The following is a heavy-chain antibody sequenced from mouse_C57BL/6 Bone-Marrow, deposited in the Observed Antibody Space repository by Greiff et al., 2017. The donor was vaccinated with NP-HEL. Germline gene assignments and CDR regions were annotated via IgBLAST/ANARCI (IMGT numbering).Heavy chain of an antibody. CDR2: INPSSGYT. CDR3: ARRAYDGPFAY. Sequence: VQRVESGAELARPGASVKMSCKASGYTFTSYTMHWVKQRPGQGLEWIGYINPSSGYTKYNQKFKDKATLTADKSSSTAYMQLSSLTSEDSAVYYCARRAYDGPFAYWGQGTLVTVSA. J-gene: IGHJ3*01. V-gene: IGHV1-4*01. D-gene: IGHD2-3*01. CDR1: GYTFTSYT.